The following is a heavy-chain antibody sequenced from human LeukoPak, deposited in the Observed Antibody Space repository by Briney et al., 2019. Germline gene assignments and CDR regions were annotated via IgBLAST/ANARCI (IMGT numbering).Heavy chain of an antibody. CDR3: ARARRLLITMIVVDDAFDI. J-gene: IGHJ3*02. D-gene: IGHD3-22*01. Sequence: ASVKVSCKASGYTFTSYAMHWVRQAPGQRLEWIGWINAGNGNTKYSQEFQGRVTITRDTSASTAYMELSSLRSEDMAVYYCARARRLLITMIVVDDAFDIWGQGTMVTVSS. CDR1: GYTFTSYA. V-gene: IGHV1-3*03. CDR2: INAGNGNT.